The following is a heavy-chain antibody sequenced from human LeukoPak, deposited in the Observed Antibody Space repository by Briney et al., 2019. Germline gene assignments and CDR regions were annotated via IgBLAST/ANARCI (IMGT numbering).Heavy chain of an antibody. Sequence: PSETLPLTCAVSGYSISSGYYWGWIRQPPGKGLEWIGSIYHSGSTYYNPSLKSRVTISVDTSKNQFSLKLSSVTAADTAVYYCAIHYYDSSGYYGDYWGQGTLVTVSS. CDR2: IYHSGST. CDR1: GYSISSGYY. D-gene: IGHD3-22*01. V-gene: IGHV4-38-2*01. J-gene: IGHJ4*02. CDR3: AIHYYDSSGYYGDY.